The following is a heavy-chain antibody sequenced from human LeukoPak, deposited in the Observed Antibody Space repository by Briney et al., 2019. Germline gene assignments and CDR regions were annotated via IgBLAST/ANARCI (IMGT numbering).Heavy chain of an antibody. J-gene: IGHJ3*02. Sequence: ASVKVSCKASGYTFTSFYMHCGRLAPGHRLGWVGIINPSGGRTSYAQKFQDRVTVTRDTSTSTLYMQLRSLRSEDTAVYYCARGGVAASGASDIWGQGTMVTVSS. CDR2: INPSGGRT. CDR1: GYTFTSFY. V-gene: IGHV1-46*01. CDR3: ARGGVAASGASDI. D-gene: IGHD6-13*01.